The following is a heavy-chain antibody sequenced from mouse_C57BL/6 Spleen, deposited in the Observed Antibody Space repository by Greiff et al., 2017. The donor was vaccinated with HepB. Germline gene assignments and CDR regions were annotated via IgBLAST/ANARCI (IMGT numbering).Heavy chain of an antibody. V-gene: IGHV1-52*01. Sequence: QVQLQQPGAELVRPGSSVKLSCKASGYTFTSYWMHWVKQRPIQGLEWIGNIDPSDSETHYNQKFKDKATLTVDKSSSTAYMQLSSLTSEDSAVYYGARGGALYAMDYWGQGTSVTVSS. CDR3: ARGGALYAMDY. CDR2: IDPSDSET. J-gene: IGHJ4*01. CDR1: GYTFTSYW.